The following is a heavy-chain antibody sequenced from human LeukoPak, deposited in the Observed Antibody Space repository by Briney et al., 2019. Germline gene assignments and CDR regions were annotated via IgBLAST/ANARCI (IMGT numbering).Heavy chain of an antibody. D-gene: IGHD3-3*01. CDR3: ARGRHDFWSGYSYFDY. Sequence: SETLSRTCAVYGGSFSGYYWSWIRQPPGKGLEWIGEINHSGTISVDSSKNQFSLKLSSVTAADTAVYYCARGRHDFWSGYSYFDYWGQGTLVTVSS. J-gene: IGHJ4*02. CDR2: INHSG. CDR1: GGSFSGYY. V-gene: IGHV4-34*01.